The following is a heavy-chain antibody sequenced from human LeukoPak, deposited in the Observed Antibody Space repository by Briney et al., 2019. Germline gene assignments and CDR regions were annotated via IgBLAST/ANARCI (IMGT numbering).Heavy chain of an antibody. CDR2: ISGSGGAT. Sequence: PGGSLTLSCAASGFSFSTYAMNWVRQSPGKGLEWLSVISGSGGATYYADSVRGRFTVSRDNAKSSLYLQMNSLRAEDTAVYYCARELDYWGQGTLVTVSS. CDR1: GFSFSTYA. CDR3: ARELDY. V-gene: IGHV3-23*01. J-gene: IGHJ4*02.